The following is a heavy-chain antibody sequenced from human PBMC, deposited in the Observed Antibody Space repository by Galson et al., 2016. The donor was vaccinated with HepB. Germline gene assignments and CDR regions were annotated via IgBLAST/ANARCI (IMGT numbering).Heavy chain of an antibody. CDR1: GFTFSNFA. CDR3: ARDQKPRGHYYGMNV. CDR2: ISTDGSSK. J-gene: IGHJ6*02. Sequence: SLRLSCAASGFTFSNFAVHWVRQAPGKGLEWVAVISTDGSSKYYADAVKGRFTISRDNSENTLYLQRNSLIVQDTAVYSCARDQKPRGHYYGMNVWGQGTTVIVSS. V-gene: IGHV3-30*04.